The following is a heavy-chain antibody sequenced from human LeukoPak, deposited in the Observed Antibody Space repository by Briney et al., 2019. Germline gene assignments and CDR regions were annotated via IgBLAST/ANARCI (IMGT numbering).Heavy chain of an antibody. J-gene: IGHJ4*02. CDR3: ARRHYYDSGGYYYFDY. D-gene: IGHD3-22*01. CDR1: GYSFTSYW. CDR2: IYPGDSDT. V-gene: IGHV5-51*01. Sequence: GESLKISCKGSGYSFTSYWIGWVRQMPGKGLEWMGIIYPGDSDTRYSPSFQGQVTISADKSISTAYLQWSSLKASDTAMYYCARRHYYDSGGYYYFDYWGQGTLVTVSS.